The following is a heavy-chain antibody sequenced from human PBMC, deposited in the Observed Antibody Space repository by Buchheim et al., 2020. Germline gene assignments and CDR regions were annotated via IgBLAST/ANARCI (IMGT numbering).Heavy chain of an antibody. Sequence: QVQLQQWGAGLLKPSETLSPTCAVYGGSFSGYYWSWIRQPPGKGLEWIGEINHSGSTNYNPSLKSRVTTSLDTSKNQVFLKLSSVTAADTAVYYCAAGFLRGSRASDYWGQGTL. V-gene: IGHV4-34*01. CDR3: AAGFLRGSRASDY. J-gene: IGHJ4*02. CDR1: GGSFSGYY. CDR2: INHSGST. D-gene: IGHD6-13*01.